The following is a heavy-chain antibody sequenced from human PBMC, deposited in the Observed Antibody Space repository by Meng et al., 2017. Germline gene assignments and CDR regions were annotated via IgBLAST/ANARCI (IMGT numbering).Heavy chain of an antibody. D-gene: IGHD7-27*01. CDR2: IYTSGST. J-gene: IGHJ4*02. CDR1: GGSISSGSYY. V-gene: IGHV4-61*02. CDR3: TTAPTENWGVEYYFDY. Sequence: LPAPGPGLVKPSPTLPLTCTVAGGSISSGSYYWGWIRQPAGKGLEWIGRIYTSGSTKYNPSLKSRGTISLDTSTNQFSLRLSSVTAADTAVYYCTTAPTENWGVEYYFDYWGQGTLVTVSS.